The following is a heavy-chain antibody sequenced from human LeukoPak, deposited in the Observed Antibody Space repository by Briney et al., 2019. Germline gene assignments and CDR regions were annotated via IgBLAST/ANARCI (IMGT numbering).Heavy chain of an antibody. CDR1: GLTPSSYA. V-gene: IGHV3-23*01. D-gene: IGHD3-3*01. J-gene: IGHJ3*02. CDR2: LSGSGGNT. CDR3: AKREWSAALDI. Sequence: GRSLRLSCAASGLTPSSYAMIWVRQAPRTGLEWVSALSGSGGNTYYTNSVKGRFTISRDNSKNTLYLQRNSLRAEDTAVYYCAKREWSAALDIWGQETMVTVSS.